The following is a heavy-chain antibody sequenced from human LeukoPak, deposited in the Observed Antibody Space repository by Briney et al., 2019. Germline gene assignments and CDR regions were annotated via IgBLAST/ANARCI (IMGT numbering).Heavy chain of an antibody. CDR3: AGRVESTGSFDL. CDR1: GGSISSYY. J-gene: IGHJ2*01. D-gene: IGHD1-14*01. CDR2: IYTSGST. V-gene: IGHV4-4*07. Sequence: SETLSLTCTVSGGSISSYYWSWILQPAGKGLEWIGRIYTSGSTNYNPSLKSRVTMSVDTSKNQFSLKLSSVTAADTAVYYCAGRVESTGSFDLWGRGTLVTVSS.